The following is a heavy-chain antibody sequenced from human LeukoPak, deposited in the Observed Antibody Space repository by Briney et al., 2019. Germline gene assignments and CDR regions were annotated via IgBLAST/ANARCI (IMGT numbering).Heavy chain of an antibody. CDR1: GFTFRAYS. V-gene: IGHV3-21*01. CDR3: ARDMFYSDSNGCFNYFDY. D-gene: IGHD3-22*01. J-gene: IGHJ4*02. CDR2: ISSSSTYI. Sequence: GGSLRLSCAASGFTFRAYSMSWVRQAPGKGLEWVSSISSSSTYIYYADSLKGRFTISRDNAKNSLYLQMNSLRAEDTAVYYCARDMFYSDSNGCFNYFDYWGQGALVTVSS.